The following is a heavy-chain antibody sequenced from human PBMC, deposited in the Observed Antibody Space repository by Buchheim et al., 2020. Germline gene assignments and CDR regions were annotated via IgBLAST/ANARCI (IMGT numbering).Heavy chain of an antibody. Sequence: QVQLVESGGGVVQPGRSLRLSCAASGFTFSSYGMHWVRQAPGKGLEWVAVISYDGSNKYYADSVKGRFTISRANSKNTLYLQISSLRAEDTAVYYCAKNWNYYDSSGYYNGYDYWGQGTL. V-gene: IGHV3-30*18. CDR2: ISYDGSNK. D-gene: IGHD3-22*01. CDR3: AKNWNYYDSSGYYNGYDY. J-gene: IGHJ4*02. CDR1: GFTFSSYG.